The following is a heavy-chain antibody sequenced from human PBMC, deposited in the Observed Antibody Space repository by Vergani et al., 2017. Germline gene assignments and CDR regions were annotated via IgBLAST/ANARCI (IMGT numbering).Heavy chain of an antibody. J-gene: IGHJ2*01. Sequence: QVQLQESGPGLVKPSETLSLTCTVSGGSISSYYWSWIRQPAGKGLEWIGRIYTSGSTNYNPSLKSRVTMSVDTSKNQFSLKLSPVTAADTAVYYCARDQYHYGSGSYYTEPIGYFDLWGRGTLVTVSS. CDR2: IYTSGST. CDR1: GGSISSYY. CDR3: ARDQYHYGSGSYYTEPIGYFDL. V-gene: IGHV4-4*07. D-gene: IGHD3-10*01.